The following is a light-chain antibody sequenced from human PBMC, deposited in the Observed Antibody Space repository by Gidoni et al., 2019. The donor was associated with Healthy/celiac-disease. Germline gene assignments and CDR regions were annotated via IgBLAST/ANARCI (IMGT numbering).Light chain of an antibody. CDR3: QQRSNWPPV. Sequence: ELVLTQSPATLSLSPGERATLSCRASQSVSSYLAWYQQKPGQAPRLLIYDASNRATGIPARFSGSGSGTDFTLTISSLEPEDFAVYYCQQRSNWPPVFXGXTKVEIK. J-gene: IGKJ4*01. CDR1: QSVSSY. V-gene: IGKV3-11*01. CDR2: DAS.